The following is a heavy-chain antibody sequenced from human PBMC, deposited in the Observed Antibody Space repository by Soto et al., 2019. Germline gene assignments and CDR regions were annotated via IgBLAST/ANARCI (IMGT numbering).Heavy chain of an antibody. CDR2: IVVGSGNT. CDR1: GITFTSSA. CDR3: ARSSSWYEDYYYYYGMDV. J-gene: IGHJ6*02. V-gene: IGHV1-58*01. Sequence: VKVSCKASGITFTSSAVPWVRQASGQRLEWIGWIVVGSGNTNYAQKFQERVTMTTDTSTSTAYMELRSLRSDDTAVYYCARSSSWYEDYYYYYGMDVWGQGTTVTVSS. D-gene: IGHD6-13*01.